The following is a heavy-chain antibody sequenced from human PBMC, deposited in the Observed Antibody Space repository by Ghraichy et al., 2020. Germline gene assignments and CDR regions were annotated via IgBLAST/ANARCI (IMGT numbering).Heavy chain of an antibody. Sequence: GGSLRLSCAASGFTFSNAWMNWVRQAPGKGLEWVGRIKSKPDGGTTDYAAPVKGRFTISRDDSKNTLYLQMNSLKTEDTAVYYCTTDRPPRYYYDSSGYLPNFDYWGQGTLVTVSS. CDR1: GFTFSNAW. CDR3: TTDRPPRYYYDSSGYLPNFDY. CDR2: IKSKPDGGTT. J-gene: IGHJ4*02. D-gene: IGHD3-22*01. V-gene: IGHV3-15*01.